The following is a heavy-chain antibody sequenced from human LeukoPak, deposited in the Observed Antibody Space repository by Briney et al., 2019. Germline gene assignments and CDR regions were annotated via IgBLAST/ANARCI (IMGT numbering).Heavy chain of an antibody. CDR2: IYYSGST. CDR3: ARARMATSPALFDY. Sequence: SETLSLTCTVSGGSISSYYWSWIRQPPGKGLEWIGYIYYSGSTNYNPSLKSRVAISIDTSENQFSLKLSSVTAADTAVYYCARARMATSPALFDYWGQGTLVTVSS. D-gene: IGHD5-24*01. CDR1: GGSISSYY. J-gene: IGHJ4*02. V-gene: IGHV4-59*01.